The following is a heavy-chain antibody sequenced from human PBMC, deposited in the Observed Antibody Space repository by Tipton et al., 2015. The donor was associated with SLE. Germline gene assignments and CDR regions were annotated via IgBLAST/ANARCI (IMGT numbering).Heavy chain of an antibody. Sequence: SLRLSCAASGFTFSGYAMSWVRQAPGKGLEWVSAISGSGGSTYYADSVKGRFTISRDNSKNTLYLQMNSLRAEDTAVYYCAKERARSMITFGGAPGYWGQGTLVTVSS. CDR2: ISGSGGST. CDR1: GFTFSGYA. CDR3: AKERARSMITFGGAPGY. J-gene: IGHJ4*02. V-gene: IGHV3-23*01. D-gene: IGHD3-16*01.